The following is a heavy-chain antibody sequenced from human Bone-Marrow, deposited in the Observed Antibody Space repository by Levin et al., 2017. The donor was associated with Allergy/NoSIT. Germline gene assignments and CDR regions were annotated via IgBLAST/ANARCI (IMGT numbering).Heavy chain of an antibody. D-gene: IGHD2-2*01. CDR3: ARQARATMRSWFDP. CDR1: GYTFTNHD. CDR2: ISVYNGYT. Sequence: GESLKISCQTSGYTFTNHDINWVRQAPGEGLEWMGWISVYNGYTHSAHKFEGRVTMTTDTSTRTAYMELRNLRSDDTAVYYCARQARATMRSWFDPWGQGTLVAVSS. V-gene: IGHV1-18*01. J-gene: IGHJ5*02.